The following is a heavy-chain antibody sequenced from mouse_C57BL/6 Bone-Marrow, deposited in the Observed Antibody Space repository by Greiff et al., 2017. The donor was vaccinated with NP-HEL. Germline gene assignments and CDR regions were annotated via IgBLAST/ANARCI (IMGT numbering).Heavy chain of an antibody. CDR3: ARGRELLPMDD. J-gene: IGHJ4*01. CDR2: IYPGGGYT. CDR1: GYTFTNYW. Sequence: VQLQESGAELVRPGTSVKMSCKASGYTFTNYWIGWAKQRPGHGLEWIGDIYPGGGYTNYNEKFKGKATLTADKSSSPAYMQFSSLTSEDSAIYYCARGRELLPMDDWGQGTSVTVSS. D-gene: IGHD2-1*01. V-gene: IGHV1-63*01.